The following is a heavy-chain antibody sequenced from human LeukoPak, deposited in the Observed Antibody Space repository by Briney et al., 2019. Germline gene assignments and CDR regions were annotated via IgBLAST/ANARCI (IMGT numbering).Heavy chain of an antibody. CDR2: INTDGTVT. J-gene: IGHJ4*02. CDR3: ATKQWLAPPPDS. V-gene: IGHV3-74*01. CDR1: GFTFSKYW. Sequence: GGSLRLSCAASGFTFSKYWMLWVRQAPGKGLESVSRINTDGTVTTYADSVKGRFTVSRDNADNTMFLQMNSGRDEDTAVYYCATKQWLAPPPDSWGQGTPVTVSS. D-gene: IGHD6-19*01.